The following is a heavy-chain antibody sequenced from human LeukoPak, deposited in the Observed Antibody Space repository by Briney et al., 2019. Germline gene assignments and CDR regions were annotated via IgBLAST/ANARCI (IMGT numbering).Heavy chain of an antibody. Sequence: GGSLRLSCAASGFTFSSYWMSWVRQAPWKGLEWVAYIKQDGSEKYYVDSVKGRFTISRDNAKNSLYLQMNSLRAEDTAVYYCASTSQPTYYDFWRSAFDIWGQGTMVTVSS. V-gene: IGHV3-7*01. CDR3: ASTSQPTYYDFWRSAFDI. J-gene: IGHJ3*02. CDR2: IKQDGSEK. CDR1: GFTFSSYW. D-gene: IGHD3-3*01.